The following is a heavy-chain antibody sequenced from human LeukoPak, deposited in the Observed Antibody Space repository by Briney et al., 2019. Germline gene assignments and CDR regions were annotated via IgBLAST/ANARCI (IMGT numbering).Heavy chain of an antibody. J-gene: IGHJ4*02. Sequence: GASVKVSCKASGYTFTSYGISWVRQAPGQGLEWMGWISAYNGNTNYAQKFQGRVTMTRDTSISTAYMELSRLRSDDTAVYYCARDAKVSTRLFDYWGQGTLVTVSS. CDR1: GYTFTSYG. D-gene: IGHD5/OR15-5a*01. CDR2: ISAYNGNT. V-gene: IGHV1-18*01. CDR3: ARDAKVSTRLFDY.